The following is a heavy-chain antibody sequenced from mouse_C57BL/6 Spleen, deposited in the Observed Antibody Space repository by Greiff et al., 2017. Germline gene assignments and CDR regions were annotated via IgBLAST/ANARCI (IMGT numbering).Heavy chain of an antibody. V-gene: IGHV1-82*01. Sequence: VKLVESGPELVKPGASVKISCKASGYAFSSSWMNWVKQRPGKGLEWIGRIYPGDGDTNYNGKFKGKATLTADKSSSTAYMQLSSLTSEDSAVYFCARRLYYGSSYWYFDVWGTGTTVTVSS. J-gene: IGHJ1*03. CDR1: GYAFSSSW. CDR3: ARRLYYGSSYWYFDV. D-gene: IGHD1-1*01. CDR2: IYPGDGDT.